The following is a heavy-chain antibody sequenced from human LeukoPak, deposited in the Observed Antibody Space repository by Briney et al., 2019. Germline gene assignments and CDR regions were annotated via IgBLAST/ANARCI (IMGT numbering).Heavy chain of an antibody. CDR1: GGSFSGYY. CDR2: INHSGST. V-gene: IGHV4-34*01. J-gene: IGHJ4*02. Sequence: SETLSLTCAVYGGSFSGYYWSWIRQPPGKGLEWIGEINHSGSTNYNPSLKSRVTISVDTSKNQFSMKLSSVTAADTAVYYCARFSSGSYDYWGQGTLVTVSS. D-gene: IGHD1-26*01. CDR3: ARFSSGSYDY.